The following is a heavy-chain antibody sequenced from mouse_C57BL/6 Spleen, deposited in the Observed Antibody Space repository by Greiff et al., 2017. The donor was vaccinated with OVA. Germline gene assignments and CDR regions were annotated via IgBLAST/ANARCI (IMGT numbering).Heavy chain of an antibody. CDR1: GYTFTSYW. CDR2: IYPGSGST. D-gene: IGHD3-2*02. V-gene: IGHV1-55*01. J-gene: IGHJ4*01. CDR3: ARRPAAQARAMDY. Sequence: VQLQQPGAELVKPGASVKMSCKASGYTFTSYWITWVKQRPGQGLEWIGDIYPGSGSTNYNEKFKSKATLTVDTSSSTAYMQLSSLTSEDSAVYYCARRPAAQARAMDYWGQGTSVTVSS.